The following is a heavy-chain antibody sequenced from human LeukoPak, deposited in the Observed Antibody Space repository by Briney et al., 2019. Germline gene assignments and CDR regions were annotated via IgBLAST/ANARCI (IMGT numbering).Heavy chain of an antibody. CDR3: ARDPLLVHSSAWYGVGVY. V-gene: IGHV4-4*07. CDR2: IYTSGST. CDR1: GGSLSSYH. J-gene: IGHJ4*02. D-gene: IGHD6-19*01. Sequence: SETLSLTCTVSGGSLSSYHWRCLRQPAGKGLEWIGRIYTSGSTNYNPSLKSRVTMSVDTPKNQFSLKLSSVTAAHTAVYYCARDPLLVHSSAWYGVGVYWGQGTLVTVSS.